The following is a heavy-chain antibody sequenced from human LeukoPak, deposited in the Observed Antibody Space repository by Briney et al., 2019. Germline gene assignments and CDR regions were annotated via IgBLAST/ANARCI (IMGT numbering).Heavy chain of an antibody. D-gene: IGHD3-10*01. Sequence: GGSLRLSCAASGFTFSSYSMNWVRQAPGKGLEWVSSISSSSSYIYYADSVKGRFTISRDNAKNSLYLQMNSLRVEDTAVYYCAREKTDITMVRDYWGQGTLVTVSS. CDR2: ISSSSSYI. CDR1: GFTFSSYS. J-gene: IGHJ4*02. CDR3: AREKTDITMVRDY. V-gene: IGHV3-21*01.